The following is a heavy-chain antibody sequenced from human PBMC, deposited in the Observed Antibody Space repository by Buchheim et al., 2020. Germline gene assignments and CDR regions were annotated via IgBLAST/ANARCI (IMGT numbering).Heavy chain of an antibody. CDR3: AREGKTYGDYSYYYYGMDV. D-gene: IGHD4-17*01. CDR1: GYTFTSYY. J-gene: IGHJ6*02. CDR2: INPSGGST. V-gene: IGHV1-46*01. Sequence: QVQLVQSGAEVKKPGASVKVSCKASGYTFTSYYMHWVRQAPGQGLEWMGIINPSGGSTSYAQKFQGRVTLTRNTSMSTAYMELSILRSEDTSVYYCAREGKTYGDYSYYYYGMDVWGQGTT.